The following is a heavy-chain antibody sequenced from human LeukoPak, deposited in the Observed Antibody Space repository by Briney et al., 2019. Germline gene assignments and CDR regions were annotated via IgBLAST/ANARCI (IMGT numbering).Heavy chain of an antibody. CDR3: ARGDDYDFWSGYPKGGHADY. V-gene: IGHV4-39*01. Sequence: PSETLSLTCTVSGGFISSSSYYWGWIRQPPGKGLEWIGSIYYSGSTYYNPSLKSRVTISVDTSKNQFSLKLSSVTAADTAVYYCARGDDYDFWSGYPKGGHADYWGQGTLVTVSS. J-gene: IGHJ4*02. CDR2: IYYSGST. CDR1: GGFISSSSYY. D-gene: IGHD3-3*01.